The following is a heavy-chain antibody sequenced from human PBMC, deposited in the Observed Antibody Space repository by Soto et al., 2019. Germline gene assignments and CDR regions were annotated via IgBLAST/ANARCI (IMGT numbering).Heavy chain of an antibody. V-gene: IGHV3-21*06. J-gene: IGHJ4*02. CDR3: ARESEDLTSNFDY. Sequence: PGGSLRLSCAASGFTFTRYSMNWVRQAPGKGLEWVSSISSTTNYIYYGDSMKGRFTISRDNAKNSLYLEMNSLRAEDTAVYYCARESEDLTSNFDYWGQGTLVTVAS. CDR1: GFTFTRYS. CDR2: ISSTTNYI.